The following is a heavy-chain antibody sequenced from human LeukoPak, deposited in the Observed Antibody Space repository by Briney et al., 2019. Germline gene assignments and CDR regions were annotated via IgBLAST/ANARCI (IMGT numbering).Heavy chain of an antibody. J-gene: IGHJ4*02. V-gene: IGHV4-61*01. Sequence: SETLSLTCTVSGGSVSSGSYYWSWIRQPPGKGLEWIGYIYYSGSTNYNPSLKSRVTISVDTSKNQFSLKLSSVTAADTAMYYCARDSRGYYDSSGSFDYWGQGTLVTVSS. CDR1: GGSVSSGSYY. CDR2: IYYSGST. CDR3: ARDSRGYYDSSGSFDY. D-gene: IGHD3-22*01.